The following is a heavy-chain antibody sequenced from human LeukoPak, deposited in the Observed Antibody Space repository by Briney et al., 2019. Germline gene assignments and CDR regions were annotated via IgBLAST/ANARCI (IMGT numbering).Heavy chain of an antibody. J-gene: IGHJ4*02. CDR2: ISGSGGST. Sequence: PGGSLRLSCAASGFTFSSYAMSWVRQAPGKGLEWVSAISGSGGSTYYADSVKGRFTISRDNSKNTLYLQMNSLRAEDTAVYYCAKDRHIVEVPAASLAHDYWGQGTLVTVSS. D-gene: IGHD2-2*01. CDR3: AKDRHIVEVPAASLAHDY. CDR1: GFTFSSYA. V-gene: IGHV3-23*01.